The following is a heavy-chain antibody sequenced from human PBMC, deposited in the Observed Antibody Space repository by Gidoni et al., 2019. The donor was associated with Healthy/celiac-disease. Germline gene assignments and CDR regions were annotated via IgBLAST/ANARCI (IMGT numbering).Heavy chain of an antibody. V-gene: IGHV3-23*01. Sequence: EVQLLESGGGLVQPGGSLRLSCAASGFTFSSYAMSWVRQAPGKGLEWVSAISGSGGSTYDADSVKGRFTISRDNSKNTLYLQMNSLRAEDTAVYYCPKPLFAHDAFDIWGQGTMVTVSS. CDR2: ISGSGGST. CDR1: GFTFSSYA. J-gene: IGHJ3*02. CDR3: PKPLFAHDAFDI.